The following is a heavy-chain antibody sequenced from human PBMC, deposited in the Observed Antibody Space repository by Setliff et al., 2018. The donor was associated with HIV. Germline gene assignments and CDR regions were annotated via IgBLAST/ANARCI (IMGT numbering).Heavy chain of an antibody. V-gene: IGHV4-61*09. CDR2: IYTSGST. CDR3: ARELTALYYDSLSGFDP. Sequence: ASETLSLTCTVSGGSISSGSYYWSWIRQPAGKGLEWIGHIYTSGSTNYNPSLKSRVTISVDTSKNQFSLKLSSVTAADTAVYYCARELTALYYDSLSGFDPWGQGTLVTVSS. D-gene: IGHD3-3*01. CDR1: GGSISSGSYY. J-gene: IGHJ5*02.